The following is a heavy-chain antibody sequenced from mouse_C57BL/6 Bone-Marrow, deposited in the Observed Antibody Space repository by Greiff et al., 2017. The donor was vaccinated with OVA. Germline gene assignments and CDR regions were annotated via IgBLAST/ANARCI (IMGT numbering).Heavy chain of an antibody. CDR2: IYPGNSDT. CDR3: TRHTYYRYAMDD. CDR1: GYTFTSYW. Sequence: EVQLQESGTVLARPGASVKMSCKTSGYTFTSYWMHWVKQRPGQGLEWIGAIYPGNSDTSYNQKFKGKATLTAVTSASTAYMELSSLTNEDSAVYYCTRHTYYRYAMDDWGQGTSVTASS. V-gene: IGHV1-5*01. D-gene: IGHD1-1*01. J-gene: IGHJ4*01.